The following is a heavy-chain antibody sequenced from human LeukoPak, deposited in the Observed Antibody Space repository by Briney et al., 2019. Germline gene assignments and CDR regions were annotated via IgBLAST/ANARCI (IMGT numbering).Heavy chain of an antibody. CDR1: GFTFRSYD. D-gene: IGHD1-26*01. Sequence: GGSLRLSCAASGFTFRSYDINWVRQAPGKGLEWVSSITGNGAGTNFADSVRGRFTISRDNSKNTAYLQMNSLRAEDTAVYYCAGSGSHVYWGQGTLATVSS. V-gene: IGHV3-23*01. CDR3: AGSGSHVY. CDR2: ITGNGAGT. J-gene: IGHJ4*02.